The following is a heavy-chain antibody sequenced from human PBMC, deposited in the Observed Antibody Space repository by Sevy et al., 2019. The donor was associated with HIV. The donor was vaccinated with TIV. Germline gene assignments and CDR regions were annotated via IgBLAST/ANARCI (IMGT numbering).Heavy chain of an antibody. Sequence: GSLRLSCAASGFTFSSYSMNWVRQAPGKGLEWVSSISSSSYIYYADSVKGRFTISRDNAKNSLYLQMNSLRAEDTAVYYCARDSASSTSCYIGGRKCDAFDIWGQGTMVTVSS. CDR1: GFTFSSYS. J-gene: IGHJ3*02. CDR2: ISSSSYI. CDR3: ARDSASSTSCYIGGRKCDAFDI. D-gene: IGHD2-2*02. V-gene: IGHV3-21*01.